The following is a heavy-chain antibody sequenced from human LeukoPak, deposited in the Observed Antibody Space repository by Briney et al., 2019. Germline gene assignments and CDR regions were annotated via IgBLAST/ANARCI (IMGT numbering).Heavy chain of an antibody. CDR3: ARDLVGATTEAPEDY. J-gene: IGHJ4*02. CDR1: GYTFTSYY. Sequence: ASVKVSCKASGYTFTSYYMHWVRQAPGQGLEWMGWISAYNGNTNYAQKLQGRVTMTTDTSTSTAYMELRSLRSDDTAVYYCARDLVGATTEAPEDYWGQETLVTVSS. D-gene: IGHD1-26*01. CDR2: ISAYNGNT. V-gene: IGHV1-18*04.